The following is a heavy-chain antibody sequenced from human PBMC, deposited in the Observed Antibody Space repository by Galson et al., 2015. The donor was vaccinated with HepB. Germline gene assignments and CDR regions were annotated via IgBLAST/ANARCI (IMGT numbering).Heavy chain of an antibody. CDR2: VWYDGSNK. Sequence: SLRLSCAASGFIFSNYGMHWVRQAPGKGLEWVAVVWYDGSNKNYADSVEGRFTISRDNTKNTLSLQMDSLRAEDTAVYYCARDRTNRNYGDYIDYWGQGTLVTVSS. V-gene: IGHV3-33*01. D-gene: IGHD4-17*01. CDR1: GFIFSNYG. CDR3: ARDRTNRNYGDYIDY. J-gene: IGHJ4*02.